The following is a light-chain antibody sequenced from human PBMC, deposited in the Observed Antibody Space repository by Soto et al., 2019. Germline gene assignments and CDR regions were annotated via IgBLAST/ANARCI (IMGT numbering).Light chain of an antibody. V-gene: IGKV3-20*01. J-gene: IGKJ2*01. Sequence: EIVLTQSPGTLSLSPGQRATLSCRASQRVGSSYLAWFQQTPGQAPRLLIYGAINRATGIPDRFRGSGSGTDFTLTIGRLEPEDSAVYYCHQFSTLPFTFGQGTKVDIK. CDR3: HQFSTLPFT. CDR2: GAI. CDR1: QRVGSSY.